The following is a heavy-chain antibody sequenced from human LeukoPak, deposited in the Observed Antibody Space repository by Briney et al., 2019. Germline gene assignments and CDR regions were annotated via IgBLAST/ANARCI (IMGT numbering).Heavy chain of an antibody. CDR2: INHSGST. V-gene: IGHV4-34*01. Sequence: LKPSETLSLTCAVYGGSFSGYYWSWIRQPPGKGLEWIGEINHSGSTNYNPSLKSRVTISVDTSKNQFSLKLSSVTAADTAVYYCARWSWWPVTTPGYWGQGTLVTVSS. D-gene: IGHD4-17*01. CDR3: ARWSWWPVTTPGY. CDR1: GGSFSGYY. J-gene: IGHJ4*02.